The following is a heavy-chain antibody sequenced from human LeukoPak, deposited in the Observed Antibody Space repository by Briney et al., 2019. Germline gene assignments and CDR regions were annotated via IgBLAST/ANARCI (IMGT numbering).Heavy chain of an antibody. CDR3: ARHGTRYYYYYMDV. J-gene: IGHJ6*03. CDR2: INYSGST. Sequence: PSETLSLTCAVYGGSFSGYYWGWIRQPPGKGLEWIGEINYSGSTKYNPSLKSRVTISVDTSKNQFSLKLSSVTAADTAVYYCARHGTRYYYYYMDVWGKGTTVTISS. V-gene: IGHV4-34*01. D-gene: IGHD1-26*01. CDR1: GGSFSGYY.